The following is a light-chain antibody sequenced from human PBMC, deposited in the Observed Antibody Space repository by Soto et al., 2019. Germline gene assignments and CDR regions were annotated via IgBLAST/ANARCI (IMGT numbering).Light chain of an antibody. Sequence: EIVLTQSPGTLSLSPGERASVSCRASQSVTGSYLAWYQQKPGQAPRLLIYEASSRATGIPDRFSGSGSGTDFTLTTSRLEPEDFAVYYCQQYANSPRTFGQGTKVEIK. V-gene: IGKV3-20*01. CDR1: QSVTGSY. CDR3: QQYANSPRT. CDR2: EAS. J-gene: IGKJ1*01.